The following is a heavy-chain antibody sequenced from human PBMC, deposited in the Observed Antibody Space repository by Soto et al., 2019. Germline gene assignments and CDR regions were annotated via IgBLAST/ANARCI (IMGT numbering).Heavy chain of an antibody. CDR3: ARHHYREFDY. J-gene: IGHJ4*02. CDR1: GGSISSSSYY. V-gene: IGHV4-39*01. D-gene: IGHD4-4*01. Sequence: SETLSLTCTVSGGSISSSSYYWGWIRQPPGKGLEWIGSIYYSGSTYYNPSLKSRVTISVDTSKNQFSLKLSSVTAADTAVYYCARHHYREFDYWGQGTLVTVSS. CDR2: IYYSGST.